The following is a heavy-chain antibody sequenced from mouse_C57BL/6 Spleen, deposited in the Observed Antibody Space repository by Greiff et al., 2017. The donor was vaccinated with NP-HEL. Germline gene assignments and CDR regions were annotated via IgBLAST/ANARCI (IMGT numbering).Heavy chain of an antibody. J-gene: IGHJ4*01. CDR1: GFTFSDYG. V-gene: IGHV5-17*01. Sequence: EVQLQQSGGGLVKPGGSLKLSCAASGFTFSDYGMHWVRQAPEKGLEWVAYISSGSSTIYYADTVKGRFTISRDNAKNTLFLQMTSLRSEDTAMYYCARDGNWGYYAMDYWGQGTSVTVSS. CDR3: ARDGNWGYYAMDY. D-gene: IGHD2-1*01. CDR2: ISSGSSTI.